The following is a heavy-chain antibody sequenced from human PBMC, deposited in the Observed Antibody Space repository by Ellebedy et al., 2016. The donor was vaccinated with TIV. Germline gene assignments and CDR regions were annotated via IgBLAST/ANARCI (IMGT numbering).Heavy chain of an antibody. Sequence: PGGSLRLSCVASGFTFSTSWMHWVRQASGKGLVWVSRIKTDGSYTTYADSVKGRFTISRDNAKNTLYLQMNSLRAEDTAVYYCSAKGSGYFDLWGRGTLVTVSS. CDR2: IKTDGSYT. J-gene: IGHJ2*01. CDR1: GFTFSTSW. V-gene: IGHV3-74*03. CDR3: SAKGSGYFDL. D-gene: IGHD2-15*01.